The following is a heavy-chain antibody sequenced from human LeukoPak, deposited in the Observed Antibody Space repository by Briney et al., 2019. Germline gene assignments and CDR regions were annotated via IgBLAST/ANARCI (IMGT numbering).Heavy chain of an antibody. D-gene: IGHD3-9*01. V-gene: IGHV1-2*02. J-gene: IGHJ5*02. CDR2: INPNSGGT. Sequence: ASVKVSCKASGYIFTGYYMHWVRQAPGQGLEWMGWINPNSGGTNYAQKFQGRVTMTRDTSISTAYMELSRLRSDDTAVYYCARPLADSILTGYYADNWFDPWGQGTLVTVSS. CDR3: ARPLADSILTGYYADNWFDP. CDR1: GYIFTGYY.